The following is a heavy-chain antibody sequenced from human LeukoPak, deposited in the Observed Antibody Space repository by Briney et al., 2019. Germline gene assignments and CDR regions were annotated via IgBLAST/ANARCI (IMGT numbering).Heavy chain of an antibody. CDR3: AKDRVVYCSGGSCYTFDY. J-gene: IGHJ4*02. Sequence: PGGSLRLSCAASGFTFSDYYMSWIRQAPGKGLEWVSYISSSGSTIYYADSVKGRFTISRDNAKNSLYLQMNSLRAEDTAVYYCAKDRVVYCSGGSCYTFDYWGQGTLVTVSS. CDR1: GFTFSDYY. CDR2: ISSSGSTI. V-gene: IGHV3-11*01. D-gene: IGHD2-15*01.